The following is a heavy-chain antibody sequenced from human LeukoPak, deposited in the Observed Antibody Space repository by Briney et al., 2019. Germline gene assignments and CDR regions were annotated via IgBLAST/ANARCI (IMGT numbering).Heavy chain of an antibody. Sequence: SETLSLTCTVSGGSISSYYWSWVRQRPGKGLEGIGYIYYTGTTNYHPSLKSRVTISVDTSNNQFSLKLSSVTAAHTAVYYCARVGAPHIFYFDYWGQGTLVTVSS. CDR3: ARVGAPHIFYFDY. CDR2: IYYTGTT. J-gene: IGHJ4*02. V-gene: IGHV4-59*01. CDR1: GGSISSYY.